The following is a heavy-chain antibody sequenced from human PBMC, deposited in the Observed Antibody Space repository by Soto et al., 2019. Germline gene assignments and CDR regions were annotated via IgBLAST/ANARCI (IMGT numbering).Heavy chain of an antibody. V-gene: IGHV3-21*02. CDR2: ISAITNYK. D-gene: IGHD3-22*01. CDR1: GLTLSSYG. Sequence: EVQLVESGGGLVKPGGSLRLSCAGSGLTLSSYGMTWVRQAPGKGLEWVSSISAITNYKYSADSVQGRFTISRDNAKNSLYLQMNSLRAEDTAVYYCAGGSRDTSGYYDFDYWGQGTLVTVSS. CDR3: AGGSRDTSGYYDFDY. J-gene: IGHJ4*02.